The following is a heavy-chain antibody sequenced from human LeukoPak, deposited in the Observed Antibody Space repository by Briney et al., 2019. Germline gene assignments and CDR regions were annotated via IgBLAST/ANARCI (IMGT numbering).Heavy chain of an antibody. J-gene: IGHJ3*02. Sequence: GGSLRLSCAASGFTFAGFAMSWARQAPGKGLEWVSRISGSGSNTYYADAVKGRFSISRDNSKNTLYLQMNSLRVEDTAVYYCASGQDGFDIWGQGTMVTVSS. V-gene: IGHV3-23*01. CDR1: GFTFAGFA. CDR3: ASGQDGFDI. CDR2: ISGSGSNT. D-gene: IGHD6-25*01.